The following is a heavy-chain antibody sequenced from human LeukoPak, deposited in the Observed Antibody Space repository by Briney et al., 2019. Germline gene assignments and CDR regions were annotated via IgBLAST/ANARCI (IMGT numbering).Heavy chain of an antibody. CDR3: ASYPRSIPTPPFDY. Sequence: GASVKVSCKASGYTFTAQYMHWVRQAPGQGLEWMGWINPNNGDTKYAQSFLGRVTMTRDTSTTTAYMELSSLRSDDTAVYFCASYPRSIPTPPFDYWGQGTLVTVSS. CDR2: INPNNGDT. V-gene: IGHV1-2*02. CDR1: GYTFTAQY. J-gene: IGHJ4*02. D-gene: IGHD2-21*01.